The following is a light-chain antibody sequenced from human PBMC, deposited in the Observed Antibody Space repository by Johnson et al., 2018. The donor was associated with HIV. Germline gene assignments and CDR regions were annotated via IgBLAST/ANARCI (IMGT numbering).Light chain of an antibody. CDR2: ENN. Sequence: VLTQPPSVSAAPGQQVTISCSGSSSNIGNNYVSWYQQLPGTAPKLLIYENNKRPSGIPDRFSGSKSGTSASLGITGLQTGDEADYYCGTWDSSLSAYVFGTETKVTVL. V-gene: IGLV1-51*02. CDR3: GTWDSSLSAYV. CDR1: SSNIGNNY. J-gene: IGLJ1*01.